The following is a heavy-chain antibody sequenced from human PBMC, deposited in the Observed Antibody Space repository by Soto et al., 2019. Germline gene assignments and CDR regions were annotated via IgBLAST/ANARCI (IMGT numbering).Heavy chain of an antibody. Sequence: ASVKVSCKASGYTFTSYGISWVRQAPGQGLEWMGWISAYNGNTNYAQKLQGRVTMTTDTSTSTAYMELRSLRSDDTAVYYCARDYPDIVVVPAAIPTFDPWGKGTLVTVSS. CDR3: ARDYPDIVVVPAAIPTFDP. D-gene: IGHD2-2*01. J-gene: IGHJ5*02. CDR2: ISAYNGNT. CDR1: GYTFTSYG. V-gene: IGHV1-18*01.